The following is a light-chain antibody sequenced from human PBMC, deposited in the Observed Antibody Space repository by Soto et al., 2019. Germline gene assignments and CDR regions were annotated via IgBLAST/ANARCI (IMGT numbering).Light chain of an antibody. CDR1: SSDVGGYNY. V-gene: IGLV2-8*01. CDR3: ISYAGSNNPA. J-gene: IGLJ2*01. Sequence: QSALTQPPSASGSTGQSVAISCSGTSSDVGGYNYVSWYQQHPGKAPKLMIYDVNKRPSGVPDRFSGSKSGNTASLTVSGLQAEDEADYYCISYAGSNNPAFGGGTKLTVL. CDR2: DVN.